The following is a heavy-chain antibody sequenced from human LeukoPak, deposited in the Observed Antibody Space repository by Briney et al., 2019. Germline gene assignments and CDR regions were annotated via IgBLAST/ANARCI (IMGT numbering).Heavy chain of an antibody. D-gene: IGHD3-10*01. V-gene: IGHV4-39*07. CDR1: GGSISSSSYY. J-gene: IGHJ4*02. Sequence: SETLSHTCTVSGGSISSSSYYWTWIRQPPGKGLEWIGEINHSGTTNYNPSLKSRVTISVDTPKNRFSLKLSSVTAADTAVYYCAREVVRGVFDYWGQGTLATVSS. CDR2: INHSGTT. CDR3: AREVVRGVFDY.